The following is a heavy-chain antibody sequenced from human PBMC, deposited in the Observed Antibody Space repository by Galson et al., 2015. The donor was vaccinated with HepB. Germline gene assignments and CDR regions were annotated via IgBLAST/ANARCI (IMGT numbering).Heavy chain of an antibody. D-gene: IGHD4-23*01. J-gene: IGHJ3*02. CDR1: GFTFSSYA. V-gene: IGHV3-30*04. CDR2: ISYDGSNK. Sequence: SLRLSCAASGFTFSSYAMHWVRQAPGKGLEWVAVISYDGSNKYYADSVKGRFTISRDNSKNTLYLQMNSLRAEDTAVYYCARNYGGDAFDIWGQGTMVTVSS. CDR3: ARNYGGDAFDI.